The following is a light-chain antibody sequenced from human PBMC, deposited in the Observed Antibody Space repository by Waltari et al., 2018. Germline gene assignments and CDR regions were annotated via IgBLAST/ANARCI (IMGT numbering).Light chain of an antibody. V-gene: IGKV3-15*01. CDR2: GGS. CDR3: QPYNNWPRT. J-gene: IGKJ4*01. CDR1: QSVTSK. Sequence: EIVMTQSPATLSVSPGERATLSCRASQSVTSKLAWYQQKPGQAPKLLFYGGSTRATAIPARFSGSESGTEFTLSISSLQSEDFAVYDCQPYNNWPRTFGGGTKVEIK.